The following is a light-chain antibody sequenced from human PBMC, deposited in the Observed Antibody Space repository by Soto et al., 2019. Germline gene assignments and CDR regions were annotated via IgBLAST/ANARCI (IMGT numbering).Light chain of an antibody. J-gene: IGKJ1*01. CDR2: GAS. Sequence: EIVMTQSPATLSVSPGERATLSCRASQSVGSNLAWYQQKPGQAPRLXIYGASTRDTGIPARFSGSGSGTEFTRTISSLQSEDFAVYWCQQYNNWPRTFGQGTKVDIK. CDR3: QQYNNWPRT. V-gene: IGKV3-15*01. CDR1: QSVGSN.